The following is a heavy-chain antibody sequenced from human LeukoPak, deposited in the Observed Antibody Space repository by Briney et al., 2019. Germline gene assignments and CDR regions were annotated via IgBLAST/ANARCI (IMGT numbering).Heavy chain of an antibody. J-gene: IGHJ4*02. CDR1: GYTFTSYY. CDR3: ARADPLYIVLMVYATHLDY. V-gene: IGHV1-46*01. D-gene: IGHD2-8*01. CDR2: INPSGGST. Sequence: ASVKVSCKASGYTFTSYYMHWVRQAPGQGLEWMGIINPSGGSTSYAQKFQGRVTMPRDPSTSTVYMELSSLRSEDTAVYYCARADPLYIVLMVYATHLDYWGQGTLVTVSS.